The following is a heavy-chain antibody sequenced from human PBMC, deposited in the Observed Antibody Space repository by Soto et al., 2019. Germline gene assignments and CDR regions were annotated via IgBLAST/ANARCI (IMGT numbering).Heavy chain of an antibody. J-gene: IGHJ4*02. D-gene: IGHD2-15*01. Sequence: GGSLRLSCAASGFTLSAYSMNWVRQTPGKGLEWVSSISTSSTYIHYADSVKGRFTISRDNAKNSMYLQMNSLTAEDTAVYYCARDYLATYQRYCSGGTCPIDYWGQGTLVTVSS. V-gene: IGHV3-21*04. CDR1: GFTLSAYS. CDR2: ISTSSTYI. CDR3: ARDYLATYQRYCSGGTCPIDY.